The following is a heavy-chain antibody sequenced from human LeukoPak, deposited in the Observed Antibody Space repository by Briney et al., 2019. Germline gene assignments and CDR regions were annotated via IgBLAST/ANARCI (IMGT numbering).Heavy chain of an antibody. CDR3: AARTLSSSWYD. CDR1: GYNFAGHW. Sequence: SGESLKISCKGSGYNFAGHWIGSVRQMPGKGLEWMGIIYPDDSDTRYSPSFQGQVIISADKSISTAYLQWSSLKASDTAMYYCAARTLSSSWYDWGQGTLVTVSS. CDR2: IYPDDSDT. V-gene: IGHV5-51*03. D-gene: IGHD6-13*01. J-gene: IGHJ4*02.